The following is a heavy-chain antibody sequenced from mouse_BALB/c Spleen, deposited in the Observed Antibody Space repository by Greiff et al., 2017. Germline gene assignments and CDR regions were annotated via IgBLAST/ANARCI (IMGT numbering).Heavy chain of an antibody. Sequence: EVKLVESGGGLVKPGGSLKLSCAASGFTFSSYAMSWVRQSPEKRLEWVAEISSGGSYTYYPDTVTGRFTISRDNAKNTLYLEMSSLRSEDTAMYYCARHLDYYAMDYWGQGTSVTVSS. V-gene: IGHV5-9-4*01. J-gene: IGHJ4*01. D-gene: IGHD2-10*02. CDR1: GFTFSSYA. CDR3: ARHLDYYAMDY. CDR2: ISSGGSYT.